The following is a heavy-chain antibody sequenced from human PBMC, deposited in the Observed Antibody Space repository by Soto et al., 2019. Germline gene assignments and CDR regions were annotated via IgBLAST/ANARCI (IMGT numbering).Heavy chain of an antibody. CDR2: ISNDGNRQ. CDR1: GFSFSSQA. J-gene: IGHJ4*02. D-gene: IGHD1-20*01. V-gene: IGHV3-30-3*02. Sequence: PVGSLRLCCVASGFSFSSQAMHWVRQAPGKGLEWVAAISNDGNRQLYADSVKDRFTISRDNSRNTLDLQMNNLRAEDTAVYYCAKPPDYNWNDYWGQGTLVTVS. CDR3: AKPPDYNWNDY.